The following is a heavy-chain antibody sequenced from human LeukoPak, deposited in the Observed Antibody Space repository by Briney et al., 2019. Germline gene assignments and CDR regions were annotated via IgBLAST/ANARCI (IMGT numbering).Heavy chain of an antibody. J-gene: IGHJ3*02. CDR2: ISSSSSYI. V-gene: IGHV3-21*01. Sequence: GGSLRLSCAASGFTFSSYSMNWVRQAPGKGLEWVSSISSSSSYIYYTDSVKGRFTIYRDNAKNSLYLKIDSQRPEDTRVFYFARDAALRSPQDFYIWGQGTMVTVSS. CDR1: GFTFSSYS. D-gene: IGHD6-6*01. CDR3: ARDAALRSPQDFYI.